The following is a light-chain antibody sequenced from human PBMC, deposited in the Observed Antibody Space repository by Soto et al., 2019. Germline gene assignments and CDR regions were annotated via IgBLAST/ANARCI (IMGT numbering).Light chain of an antibody. CDR3: QQFLAT. J-gene: IGKJ1*01. CDR1: HTVSRS. V-gene: IGKV3-20*01. Sequence: EIVLTQSPGTLSVSPGERATLSCRASHTVSRSLAWYQQKPGQAPRLLIYGASNRATGIPDRFSGSGSGTDFTLTISRLEPEDFAVYYCQQFLATFGQGTKVDIK. CDR2: GAS.